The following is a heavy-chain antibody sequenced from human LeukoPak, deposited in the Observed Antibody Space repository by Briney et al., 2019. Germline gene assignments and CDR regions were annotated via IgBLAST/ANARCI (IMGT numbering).Heavy chain of an antibody. CDR1: GFTFSSYG. D-gene: IGHD4/OR15-4a*01. J-gene: IGHJ4*02. V-gene: IGHV3-30*03. Sequence: GGSLRLSCAASGFTFSSYGMHWVRQAPGKGLEWVAVISYDGSNKYYADSVKGRFTISRDNSKNTLYLQMNSLRAEDTAVYYCARGATMALFDYWGQGILVTVSS. CDR2: ISYDGSNK. CDR3: ARGATMALFDY.